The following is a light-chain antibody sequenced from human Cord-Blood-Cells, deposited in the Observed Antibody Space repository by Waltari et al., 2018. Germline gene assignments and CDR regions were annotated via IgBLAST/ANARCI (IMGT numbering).Light chain of an antibody. CDR3: NSRDSSGNHVV. CDR1: SLRSYY. Sequence: SSELTQDPDVSVALGQTVRITCQGDSLRSYYASWYQQKPGQAPVLVIYGKTNRPAGFPCRFSGSRSGNTASLTITGAQAEDEADYYCNSRDSSGNHVVFGGGTKLTVL. J-gene: IGLJ2*01. V-gene: IGLV3-19*01. CDR2: GKT.